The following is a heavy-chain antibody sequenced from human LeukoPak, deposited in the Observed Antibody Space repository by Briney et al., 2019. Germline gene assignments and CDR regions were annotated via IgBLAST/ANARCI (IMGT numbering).Heavy chain of an antibody. CDR3: ARAPYSGSYYAPLDY. D-gene: IGHD1-26*01. CDR1: GFTFSSYA. J-gene: IGHJ4*02. V-gene: IGHV3-21*01. CDR2: ISSSSSYI. Sequence: GGSLRLSCAASGFTFSSYAMSWVRQAPGKGLEWVSSISSSSSYIYYADSVKGRFTISRDNAKNSLYLQMSSLRAEDTAVYYCARAPYSGSYYAPLDYWGQGTLVTVSS.